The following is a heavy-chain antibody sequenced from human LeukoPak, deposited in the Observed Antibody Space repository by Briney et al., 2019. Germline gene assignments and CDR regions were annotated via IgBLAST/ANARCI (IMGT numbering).Heavy chain of an antibody. J-gene: IGHJ4*02. CDR2: ISSSSSTI. V-gene: IGHV3-48*01. D-gene: IGHD1-26*01. CDR3: ARGPRVEWEQRDFDY. Sequence: GGSLRLSCAASGFTFSSYSMNWVRQAPRKGLEWVSYISSSSSTIYYADSVKGRFTISRDNAKNSLYLQMNSLRAEDTAVYYCARGPRVEWEQRDFDYWGQGTLVTVSS. CDR1: GFTFSSYS.